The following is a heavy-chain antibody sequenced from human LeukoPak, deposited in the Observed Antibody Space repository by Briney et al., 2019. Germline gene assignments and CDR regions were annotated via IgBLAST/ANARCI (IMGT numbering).Heavy chain of an antibody. V-gene: IGHV3-30*18. J-gene: IGHJ4*02. CDR1: GFSFNNYD. CDR3: VKEGVEYSYSYGDY. D-gene: IGHD3-16*01. Sequence: GGSLRLSCAASGFSFNNYDMYWVRQAPGKGLEWVAHISYDGGDKYYAESMKGRITISRDNAENTLYLQMNNLRPDETAFYFCVKEGVEYSYSYGDYWGQGTLVTVSS. CDR2: ISYDGGDK.